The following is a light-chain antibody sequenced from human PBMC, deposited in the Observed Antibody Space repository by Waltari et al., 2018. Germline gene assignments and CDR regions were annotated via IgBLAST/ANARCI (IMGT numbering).Light chain of an antibody. CDR1: SSDVGGYNY. V-gene: IGLV2-14*01. Sequence: QSALTQPASVSGSPGQSITISCTGTSSDVGGYNYVSWYQQHRGKAPNLMIYEVSKRPSGVSNRFSGSKSGNTASLTISRLQAEDEADYYCSSYTSSSTVVFGGGTKLTVL. CDR2: EVS. CDR3: SSYTSSSTVV. J-gene: IGLJ2*01.